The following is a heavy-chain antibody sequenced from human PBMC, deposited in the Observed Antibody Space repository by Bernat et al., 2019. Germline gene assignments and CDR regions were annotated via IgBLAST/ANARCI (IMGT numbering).Heavy chain of an antibody. Sequence: QVQLQESGPGLVKPSETLSLTCTVSGGSISSYYWSWIRQPPGKGLEWIGYIYYSGGTNYNPSLKSRVTISVDTSKNQFSLKLSSVTAADTAVYYCARAGRMTTSIYFDYWGQGTLVTVSS. V-gene: IGHV4-59*08. J-gene: IGHJ4*02. D-gene: IGHD3-10*01. CDR1: GGSISSYY. CDR2: IYYSGGT. CDR3: ARAGRMTTSIYFDY.